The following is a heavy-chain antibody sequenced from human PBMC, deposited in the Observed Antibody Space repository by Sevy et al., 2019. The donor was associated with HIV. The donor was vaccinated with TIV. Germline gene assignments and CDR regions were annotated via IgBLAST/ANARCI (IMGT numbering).Heavy chain of an antibody. CDR1: GFTFSNYW. CDR3: ATDMFSSSSADAFDI. V-gene: IGHV3-7*01. D-gene: IGHD6-6*01. CDR2: IKQDGSGK. Sequence: GGSLRLSCAASGFTFSNYWMNWVRQAPGKGLEWVANIKQDGSGKYYVDSVKGRFTISRDNTKKSLFLQMNSLRVEDTAVYYCATDMFSSSSADAFDIWGQGTMVTVSS. J-gene: IGHJ3*02.